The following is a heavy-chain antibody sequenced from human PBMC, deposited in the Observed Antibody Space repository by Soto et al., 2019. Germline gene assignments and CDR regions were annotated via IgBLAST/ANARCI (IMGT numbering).Heavy chain of an antibody. CDR2: ISGSGGST. D-gene: IGHD6-19*01. CDR1: GFTFSSYA. Sequence: GGSLRLSCAASGFTFSSYAMSWVRQAPGKGLEWVLAISGSGGSTYYADSVKGRFTISRDTSKNTLYLQMNSLRAEDTVVYCCAESPIAVVEYFQHWGQGTLVTVSS. V-gene: IGHV3-23*01. J-gene: IGHJ1*01. CDR3: AESPIAVVEYFQH.